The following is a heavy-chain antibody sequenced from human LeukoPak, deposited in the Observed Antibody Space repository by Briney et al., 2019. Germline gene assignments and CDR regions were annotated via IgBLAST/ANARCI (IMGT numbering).Heavy chain of an antibody. J-gene: IGHJ6*02. D-gene: IGHD2-15*01. Sequence: SGGSLRLSCAASGFIFSSCAMSWVRQAPGKGLEWASAISGSGGSTYYADFVKGRSTISRDNSKNTLYLQMNSLRAEDTAVYYCARYCSGGTCKLGYYYYGMDVWGQGTTVTVSS. V-gene: IGHV3-23*01. CDR1: GFIFSSCA. CDR3: ARYCSGGTCKLGYYYYGMDV. CDR2: ISGSGGST.